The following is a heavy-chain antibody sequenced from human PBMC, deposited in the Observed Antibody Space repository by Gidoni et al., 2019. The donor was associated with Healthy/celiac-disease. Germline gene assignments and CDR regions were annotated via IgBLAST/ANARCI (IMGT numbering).Heavy chain of an antibody. Sequence: QVQLVQSGAEVKKPGASVKVSCKASGYTFTSYYMHWVRQAPGQGLEWMGIINPSGGSTSYAQKFQGRVTMTRDTSTSTVYMELSSLRSEDTAVYYCARVSCSSTSCYARYFDLWGRGTLVTVSS. D-gene: IGHD2-2*01. CDR2: INPSGGST. CDR3: ARVSCSSTSCYARYFDL. J-gene: IGHJ2*01. V-gene: IGHV1-46*01. CDR1: GYTFTSYY.